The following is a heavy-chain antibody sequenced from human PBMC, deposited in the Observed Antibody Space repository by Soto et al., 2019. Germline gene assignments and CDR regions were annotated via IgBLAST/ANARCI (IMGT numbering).Heavy chain of an antibody. J-gene: IGHJ5*02. V-gene: IGHV3-53*01. Sequence: GGSLRLCCAASGFTVRSNYMSWVRQAPGKGLEWVSVIYSGGGTFYADSVKGRFTISRDNSKNMVYLQMNRMRAEDTAVYFCAREWPHPHTWGQGNLVTVSS. CDR2: IYSGGGT. CDR3: AREWPHPHT. CDR1: GFTVRSNY.